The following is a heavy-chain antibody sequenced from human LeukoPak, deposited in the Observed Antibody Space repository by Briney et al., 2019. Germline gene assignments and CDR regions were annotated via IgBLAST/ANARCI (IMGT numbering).Heavy chain of an antibody. CDR1: GFTFSSYS. V-gene: IGHV3-21*01. Sequence: GGSLRLSCAASGFTFSSYSMNWVRQAPGKGLEWVSSISSSSSYIYYADSVKGRFTISRDNAKNSLYLQMNSLRAEDTAVYYCARDYVEDDSSGYPNDAFDIWGQGTMVTVSS. J-gene: IGHJ3*02. D-gene: IGHD3-22*01. CDR3: ARDYVEDDSSGYPNDAFDI. CDR2: ISSSSSYI.